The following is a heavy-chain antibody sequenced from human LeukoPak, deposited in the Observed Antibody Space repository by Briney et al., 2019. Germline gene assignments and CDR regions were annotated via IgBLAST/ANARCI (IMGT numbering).Heavy chain of an antibody. CDR1: GFTFSTYA. D-gene: IGHD2-21*02. CDR2: ISGSGGTT. V-gene: IGHV3-23*01. Sequence: GGSLRLSCEASGFTFSTYAMNWVRQAPGKGLEWVSGISGSGGTTYYADSVQGRFTISRDNSKKTVFLQMNSLRAEDTAVYYCAKGDAVTAIFPLDYWGQGTLVIVSS. J-gene: IGHJ4*02. CDR3: AKGDAVTAIFPLDY.